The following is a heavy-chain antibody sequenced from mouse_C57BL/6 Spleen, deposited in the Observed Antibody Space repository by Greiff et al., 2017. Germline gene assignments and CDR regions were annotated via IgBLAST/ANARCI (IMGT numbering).Heavy chain of an antibody. D-gene: IGHD2-3*01. Sequence: QVQLQQSGAELMKPGASVKLSCKATGYTFTGYWIEWVKQRPGHGLEWIGEILPGSGSTNYNEKFKGKATFTADTSSNTAYMQLSSLTTEDSAIYYCARRENDGYFWFAYWGQGTLVTVSA. CDR1: GYTFTGYW. CDR3: ARRENDGYFWFAY. J-gene: IGHJ3*01. V-gene: IGHV1-9*01. CDR2: ILPGSGST.